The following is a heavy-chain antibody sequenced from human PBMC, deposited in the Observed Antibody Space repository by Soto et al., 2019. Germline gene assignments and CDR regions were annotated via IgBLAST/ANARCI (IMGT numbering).Heavy chain of an antibody. CDR2: IIPIPGTT. V-gene: IGHV1-69*13. D-gene: IGHD2-15*01. CDR3: AREIGGFDY. Sequence: SVKVSCKASGGNFFNYAITWVRQAPGQGLEWMGGIIPIPGTTNHAQKFQGRVTITADASTSTAYMELSSLRSEDTAVYYCAREIGGFDYWGQGTLVTVSS. CDR1: GGNFFNYA. J-gene: IGHJ4*02.